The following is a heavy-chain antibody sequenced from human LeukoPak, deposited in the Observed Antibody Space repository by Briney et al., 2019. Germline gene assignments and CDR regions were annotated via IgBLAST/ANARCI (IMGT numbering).Heavy chain of an antibody. CDR1: GFTFSSYA. J-gene: IGHJ5*02. V-gene: IGHV3-23*01. D-gene: IGHD3-22*01. Sequence: PGGSLRLSCAASGFTFSSYAMSWVRQAPGKGLEWVSASGGSGANTYYADSVKGRFTISRDNSKNTLYLQMNSLRAEDTAIYYCAKNFPSFYDSSGYFPINWFDPWGQGTLVTVSS. CDR3: AKNFPSFYDSSGYFPINWFDP. CDR2: SGGSGANT.